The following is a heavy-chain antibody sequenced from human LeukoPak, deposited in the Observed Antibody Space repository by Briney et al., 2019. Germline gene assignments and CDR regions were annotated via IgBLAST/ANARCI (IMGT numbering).Heavy chain of an antibody. J-gene: IGHJ4*02. D-gene: IGHD2-15*01. V-gene: IGHV4-38-2*02. Sequence: SETPSLTCTVSGYSISSGYFWGWIRQPPGKGLEWIGSIDHSGTTYYIPSLKSRVTISVDTSKNQFSLKLTSVTAADTAVYYCARDLSYCSGDNCYSSGYWGQGTLVTVSS. CDR1: GYSISSGYF. CDR2: IDHSGTT. CDR3: ARDLSYCSGDNCYSSGY.